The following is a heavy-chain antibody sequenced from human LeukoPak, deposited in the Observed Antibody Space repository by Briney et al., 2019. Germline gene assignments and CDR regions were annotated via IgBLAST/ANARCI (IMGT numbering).Heavy chain of an antibody. D-gene: IGHD6-13*01. CDR3: ARMYGQQLVRKEYFQH. CDR2: IIPILGIA. J-gene: IGHJ1*01. Sequence: ASVKVSCTASGGTFSSYTISWVRQAPGQGLEWMGRIIPILGIANYAQKFQGRVTITADKSTSTAYMELSSLRSEDTAVYYCARMYGQQLVRKEYFQHWGQGTLVTVSS. V-gene: IGHV1-69*02. CDR1: GGTFSSYT.